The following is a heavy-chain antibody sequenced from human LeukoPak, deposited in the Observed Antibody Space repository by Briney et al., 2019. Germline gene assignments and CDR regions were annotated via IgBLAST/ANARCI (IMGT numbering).Heavy chain of an antibody. CDR2: ISGSGGST. V-gene: IGHV3-23*01. J-gene: IGHJ4*02. D-gene: IGHD6-13*01. CDR3: ARGPRAAAAGSVY. Sequence: GGSLRLSCAASGFTFSSYAMSWVRQTPGKGLEWVSAISGSGGSTYYADSVKGRFTISRDNAKNSLYLQMNSLRAEDTAVYYCARGPRAAAAGSVYWGQGTLVTVSS. CDR1: GFTFSSYA.